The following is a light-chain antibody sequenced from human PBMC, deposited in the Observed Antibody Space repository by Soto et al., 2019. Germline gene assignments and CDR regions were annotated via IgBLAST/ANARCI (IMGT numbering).Light chain of an antibody. J-gene: IGKJ1*01. CDR2: GAS. CDR1: RTVTSSL. V-gene: IGKV3-20*01. Sequence: EIVLTQSPGTLSLSPGERAILSCRASRTVTSSLLAWYQQKSGQAPRLLIYGASTRATGIPDRFSGSASETDFTLTISSLEPEDFAVYYCQQYDDSSWTFGQGTKVEIK. CDR3: QQYDDSSWT.